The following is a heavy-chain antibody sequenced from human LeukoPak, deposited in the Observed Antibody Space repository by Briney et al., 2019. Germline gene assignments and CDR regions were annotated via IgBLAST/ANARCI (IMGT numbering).Heavy chain of an antibody. CDR2: ISSSGSTI. Sequence: GGSLRLSCAASGFTFSDYYMSWIRQAPGKGLEWVSYISSSGSTIYYADSVKGRFTISRDNAKNSLYLQMNGLRAEDTAVYYCARDKYYYDSSGLWGYWGQGTLVTVSS. D-gene: IGHD3-22*01. CDR1: GFTFSDYY. J-gene: IGHJ4*02. CDR3: ARDKYYYDSSGLWGY. V-gene: IGHV3-11*04.